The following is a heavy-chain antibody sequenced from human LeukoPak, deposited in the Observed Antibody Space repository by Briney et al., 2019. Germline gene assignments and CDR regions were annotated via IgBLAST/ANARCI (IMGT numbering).Heavy chain of an antibody. CDR3: ARGHRLRYFDWFNIPSFDY. V-gene: IGHV3-48*04. CDR2: ISSSGSTI. D-gene: IGHD3-9*01. Sequence: GGSLRLSCAASGFTFSSYSMNWVRQARGKGLEWVSYISSSGSTIYYADSVKGRFTISRDNAKNSLYLQMNSLRAEDTAVYYCARGHRLRYFDWFNIPSFDYWGQGTLVTVSS. CDR1: GFTFSSYS. J-gene: IGHJ4*02.